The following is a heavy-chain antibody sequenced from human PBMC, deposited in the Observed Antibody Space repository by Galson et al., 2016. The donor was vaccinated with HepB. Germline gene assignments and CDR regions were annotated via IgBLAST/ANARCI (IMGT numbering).Heavy chain of an antibody. Sequence: SLRLSCAASEFTVSDNYMSWVRQAPGKGLEWVSLISGDGVTYYADSVKGRFTISRDHSDNSLYLQMNSLRAEDTAVYYCARRRGNTNFGYWGQGTMVTGSS. CDR1: EFTVSDNY. J-gene: IGHJ4*02. V-gene: IGHV3-53*01. D-gene: IGHD3-10*01. CDR3: ARRRGNTNFGY. CDR2: ISGDGVT.